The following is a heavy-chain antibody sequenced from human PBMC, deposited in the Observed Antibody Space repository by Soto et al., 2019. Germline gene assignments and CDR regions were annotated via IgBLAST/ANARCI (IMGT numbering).Heavy chain of an antibody. CDR1: GGTFSSYA. CDR2: IIPIFGTA. Sequence: QVQLVQSGAEVKKPGSSVKVSCKASGGTFSSYAISWVRQAPGQGLEWMGGIIPIFGTANYVQKFQGRVTITADESTSTAYTELSSLRCEDTAVYYCASLDYYASSGYHVTDERWYFDLWGRGTPVTVSS. CDR3: ASLDYYASSGYHVTDERWYFDL. V-gene: IGHV1-69*01. J-gene: IGHJ2*01. D-gene: IGHD3-22*01.